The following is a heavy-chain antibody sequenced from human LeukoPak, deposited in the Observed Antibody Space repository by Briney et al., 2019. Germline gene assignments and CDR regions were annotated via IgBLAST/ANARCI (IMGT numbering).Heavy chain of an antibody. Sequence: GRSLSLPCAASGFTFSNVGVSWVRQAPRKGLEWVGRIKSNKDGGTTHYAVPVKGRFTISRDDSKNTLYLQMNSLKTEDTALYYCTTAAESWLQPDYWGQGTRVTVSS. V-gene: IGHV3-15*01. J-gene: IGHJ4*02. CDR1: GFTFSNVG. D-gene: IGHD5-24*01. CDR2: IKSNKDGGTT. CDR3: TTAAESWLQPDY.